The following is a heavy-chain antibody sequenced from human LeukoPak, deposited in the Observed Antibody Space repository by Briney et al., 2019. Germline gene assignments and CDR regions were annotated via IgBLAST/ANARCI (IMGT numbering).Heavy chain of an antibody. CDR1: GYTFSSYG. J-gene: IGHJ4*02. CDR3: ARFGYSGYDSDY. V-gene: IGHV1-18*01. D-gene: IGHD5-12*01. CDR2: ISADNGNT. Sequence: ASVKVSCKASGYTFSSYGISWVRQAPGQGLGWMGWISADNGNTNYAQKLQGRVTMTTDTSTSTAYMDLRSLRSDDTAVYYCARFGYSGYDSDYWGQGTLVTVSS.